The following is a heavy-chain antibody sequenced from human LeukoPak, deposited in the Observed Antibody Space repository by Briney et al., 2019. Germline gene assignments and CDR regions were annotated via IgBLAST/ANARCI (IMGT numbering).Heavy chain of an antibody. J-gene: IGHJ4*02. V-gene: IGHV3-74*01. CDR2: INSDGSST. Sequence: GGSLRLSCAASGFTFSSYWMHWFPQAPGRGLVGVSRINSDGSSTSYADSGKGRFTISRDNAKNTLYLQMNSLRAEDTAVYYCARVGYSGYDHFDYWGQGTLVTVSS. D-gene: IGHD5-12*01. CDR1: GFTFSSYW. CDR3: ARVGYSGYDHFDY.